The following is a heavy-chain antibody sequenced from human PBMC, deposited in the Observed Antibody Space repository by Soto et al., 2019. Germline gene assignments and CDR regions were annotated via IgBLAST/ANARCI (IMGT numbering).Heavy chain of an antibody. CDR1: GGSISSYY. Sequence: SETLSLTCTVSGGSISSYYWSWIRQPPGKGLEWIGYIYYSGSTNYNPPLKSRVTISVDTSKNQFSLKLSSVTAADTAVYYCARRWGDYFDYWGQGTLVTVSS. CDR3: ARRWGDYFDY. J-gene: IGHJ4*02. D-gene: IGHD3-16*01. V-gene: IGHV4-59*08. CDR2: IYYSGST.